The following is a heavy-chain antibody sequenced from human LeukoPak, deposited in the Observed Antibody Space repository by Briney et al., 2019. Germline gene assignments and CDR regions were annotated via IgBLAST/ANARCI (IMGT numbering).Heavy chain of an antibody. CDR3: ARYEWELNFALDY. J-gene: IGHJ4*02. V-gene: IGHV1-69*13. CDR1: GGTFSSYA. CDR2: IIPIFGTA. Sequence: ASVEVSCKASGGTFSSYAISWVRQAPGQGLEWMGGIIPIFGTANYAQKFQGRVTITADESTSTAYMELSSLRSEDTAVYYCARYEWELNFALDYWGQGTLVTVSS. D-gene: IGHD1-26*01.